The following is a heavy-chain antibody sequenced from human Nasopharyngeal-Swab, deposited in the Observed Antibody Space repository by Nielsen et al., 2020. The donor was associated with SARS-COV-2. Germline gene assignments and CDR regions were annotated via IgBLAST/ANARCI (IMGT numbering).Heavy chain of an antibody. Sequence: GESLKISCEASGFTFSRYPMQWVRRAPGKGLEWVSVISYGGGDEHYADSVKGRFTISRDNSKNTLYLQMNSLTVDDTAVYYCARSYNPGGFGWLLSNDWGQGTLVTVSS. V-gene: IGHV3-30*04. CDR2: ISYGGGDE. J-gene: IGHJ4*02. D-gene: IGHD3-9*01. CDR3: ARSYNPGGFGWLLSND. CDR1: GFTFSRYP.